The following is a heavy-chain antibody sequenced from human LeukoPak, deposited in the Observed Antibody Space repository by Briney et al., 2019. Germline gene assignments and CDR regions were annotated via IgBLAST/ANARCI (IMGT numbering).Heavy chain of an antibody. Sequence: GGSLRLSCAASGFTFDDYAMHWVRQAPGKGLEWVSGISWNSGSIGYADSVKGRFTISRDNAKNSLYLQTNSLRAEDMALYYCAKDRDYYLIAFDIWGQGTMVTVSS. D-gene: IGHD3-22*01. J-gene: IGHJ3*02. CDR3: AKDRDYYLIAFDI. CDR2: ISWNSGSI. CDR1: GFTFDDYA. V-gene: IGHV3-9*03.